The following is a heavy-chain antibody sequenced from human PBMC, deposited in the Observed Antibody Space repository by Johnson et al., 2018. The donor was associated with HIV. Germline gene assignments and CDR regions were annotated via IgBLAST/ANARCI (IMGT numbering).Heavy chain of an antibody. Sequence: VQLVESGGGLVQPGRSLRLSCAASGFTFDDYAMHWVRQAPGKGLEWVSGINWDGDRTGYADSVKGRFTISRDNAKTSLYRKMNSLRAEDTAVYYCAREVAIGYSYGYLIGACDIWGQGTMVTVSS. J-gene: IGHJ3*02. D-gene: IGHD5-18*01. CDR1: GFTFDDYA. CDR3: AREVAIGYSYGYLIGACDI. CDR2: INWDGDRT. V-gene: IGHV3-9*01.